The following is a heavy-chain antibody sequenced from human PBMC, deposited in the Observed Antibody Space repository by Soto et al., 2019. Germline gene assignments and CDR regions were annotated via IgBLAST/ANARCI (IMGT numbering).Heavy chain of an antibody. D-gene: IGHD6-19*01. Sequence: EVQLLESGGGLVQPGGSLRLSCAASGFTFSSYAMSWVRQASGKGLEWVSAISGSGGSTYYADSVKGRFTISRDNSKNTLYLQMNSLRAEDTAVYYCAKQTAVAGTSTWFDPWGQGTLVTVSS. CDR3: AKQTAVAGTSTWFDP. CDR2: ISGSGGST. J-gene: IGHJ5*02. V-gene: IGHV3-23*01. CDR1: GFTFSSYA.